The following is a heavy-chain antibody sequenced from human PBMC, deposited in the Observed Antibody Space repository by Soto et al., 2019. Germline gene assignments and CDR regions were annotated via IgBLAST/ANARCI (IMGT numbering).Heavy chain of an antibody. CDR2: ISAYNGNT. V-gene: IGHV1-18*04. J-gene: IGHJ6*02. D-gene: IGHD6-19*01. CDR1: GYTFTSYG. Sequence: VASVKVSCKASGYTFTSYGTSWVRQAPGQELEWMGWISAYNGNTNYAQKLQGRVTMTTDTSTSTAYMELRSLRSDDTAVYYCARVKKQWLGNYYYYGMDVWGQGTTVTVSS. CDR3: ARVKKQWLGNYYYYGMDV.